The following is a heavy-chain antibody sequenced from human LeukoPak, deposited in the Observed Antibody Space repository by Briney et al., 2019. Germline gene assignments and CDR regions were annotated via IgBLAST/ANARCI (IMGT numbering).Heavy chain of an antibody. D-gene: IGHD5-24*01. Sequence: SATLSLTCTVSGDSISTSSYYWGWLRQPPGKGLVSIVSIYYGGSTYYKPSLKSRVTISLDTSKNQISLKLSSVTAADTAVYYGASPSKMAAVEHAFDIWGQGTMVTVSS. CDR3: ASPSKMAAVEHAFDI. V-gene: IGHV4-39*01. J-gene: IGHJ3*02. CDR1: GDSISTSSYY. CDR2: IYYGGST.